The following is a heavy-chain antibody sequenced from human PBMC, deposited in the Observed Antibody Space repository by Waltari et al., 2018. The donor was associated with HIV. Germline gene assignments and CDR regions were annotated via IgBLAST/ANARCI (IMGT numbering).Heavy chain of an antibody. J-gene: IGHJ1*01. D-gene: IGHD1-20*01. V-gene: IGHV1-18*01. Sequence: VQHEREMKPPAAAVKVSCKTHGQPFQRYGSSWLRLAPGQGFEWVGWISAYNGNTNYAQKFRGRVTLTTYTSTSTAYMELRGLRHEDTAIYYCARDKGASDTYKAEYFQHWGRGTLVSVSA. CDR2: ISAYNGNT. CDR3: ARDKGASDTYKAEYFQH. CDR1: GQPFQRYG.